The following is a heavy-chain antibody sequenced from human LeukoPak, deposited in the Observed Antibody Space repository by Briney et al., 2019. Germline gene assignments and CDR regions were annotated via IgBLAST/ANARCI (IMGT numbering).Heavy chain of an antibody. Sequence: GGSLRLSCAASGFTFSSYWMSWVRQAPGKGLEWVANIKQDGSEKYYVDSVKGRFTISRDNAKNSLYLQMNSLRAEDTAVYYCANQYDSSGYPFDYWGQGTLVTVSS. CDR2: IKQDGSEK. CDR3: ANQYDSSGYPFDY. V-gene: IGHV3-7*01. J-gene: IGHJ4*02. D-gene: IGHD3-22*01. CDR1: GFTFSSYW.